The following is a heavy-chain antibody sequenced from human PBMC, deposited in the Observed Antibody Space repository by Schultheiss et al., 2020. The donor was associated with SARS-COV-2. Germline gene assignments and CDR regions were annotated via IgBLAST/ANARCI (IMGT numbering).Heavy chain of an antibody. J-gene: IGHJ6*02. CDR3: ARPRLMITMVRGVMSLNYYYGMDV. V-gene: IGHV1-3*01. CDR1: GYVFSTYA. Sequence: ASVKVSCKASGYVFSTYAIHWVRQAPGQRLEWMGWINAGNGNTKYSQKFQGRVTITRDTSASTAYMELSSLRSEDTAVYYCARPRLMITMVRGVMSLNYYYGMDVWGQGTTVTVSS. CDR2: INAGNGNT. D-gene: IGHD3-10*01.